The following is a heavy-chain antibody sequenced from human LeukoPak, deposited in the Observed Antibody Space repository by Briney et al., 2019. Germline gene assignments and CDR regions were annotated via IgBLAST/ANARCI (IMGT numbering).Heavy chain of an antibody. CDR3: AKEHYYDSSGYPGNFDY. D-gene: IGHD3-22*01. CDR1: GFTVSSNY. V-gene: IGHV3-23*01. Sequence: GGSLRLSCAASGFTVSSNYMSWVRQAPGKGLEWASAISGSGGSTYYADSVRGRFTISRDNSKNTLYLQMNSLRAEDTAVYYCAKEHYYDSSGYPGNFDYWGQGTLVTVSS. J-gene: IGHJ4*02. CDR2: ISGSGGST.